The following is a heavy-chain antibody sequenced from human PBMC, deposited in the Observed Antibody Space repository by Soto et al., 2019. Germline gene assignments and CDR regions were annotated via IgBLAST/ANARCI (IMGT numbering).Heavy chain of an antibody. V-gene: IGHV3-30*03. CDR2: ISYDGSNK. J-gene: IGHJ3*02. Sequence: PGGSLRLSCAASGFTFSSYAMSWVRQAPGKGLEWVSVISYDGSNKKFVDSFQGRLTISRDNSKNTLYLQMNSLRAEDTAVYYCAAPARGDDAFDIWGQGTMVT. D-gene: IGHD6-25*01. CDR3: AAPARGDDAFDI. CDR1: GFTFSSYA.